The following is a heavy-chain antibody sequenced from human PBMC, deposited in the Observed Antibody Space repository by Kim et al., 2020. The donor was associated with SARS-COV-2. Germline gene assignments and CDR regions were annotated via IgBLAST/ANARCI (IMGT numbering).Heavy chain of an antibody. CDR3: ARDGIYGSGQGHYGMDV. D-gene: IGHD3-10*01. CDR1: GYTFTGYY. CDR2: INPNSGGT. V-gene: IGHV1-2*04. J-gene: IGHJ6*02. Sequence: ASVKVSCKASGYTFTGYYMHWVRQAPGQGLEWMGWINPNSGGTNYAQKFQGWVTMTRDTSISTAYMELSRLRSDDTAVYYCARDGIYGSGQGHYGMDVWGQGTTVTVSS.